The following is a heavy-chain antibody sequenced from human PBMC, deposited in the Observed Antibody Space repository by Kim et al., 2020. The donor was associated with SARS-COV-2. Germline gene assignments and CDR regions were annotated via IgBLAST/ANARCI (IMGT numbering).Heavy chain of an antibody. CDR3: ARSLNYDILTGY. CDR2: IYYSGST. D-gene: IGHD3-9*01. CDR1: GGSVSSGSYY. J-gene: IGHJ4*02. Sequence: SETLSLTCTVSGGSVSSGSYYWSWIRQPPGKGLEWIGYIYYSGSTNYNPSLKSRVTISVDTSKNQFSLKLSSVTAADTAVYYCARSLNYDILTGYWGQGT. V-gene: IGHV4-61*01.